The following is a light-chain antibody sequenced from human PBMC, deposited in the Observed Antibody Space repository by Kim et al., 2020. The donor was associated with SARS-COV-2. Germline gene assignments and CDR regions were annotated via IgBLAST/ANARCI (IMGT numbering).Light chain of an antibody. V-gene: IGLV3-21*04. CDR1: NIGSKS. CDR3: QVWDSSSDHPV. J-gene: IGLJ2*01. Sequence: SYELTQPPSVSVAPGKTARTTCGGNNIGSKSVHWYQQKPGQAPVLVIYYDSDRPSGIPEQFSGSNSGNTATLTISRVEAGDEADYYCQVWDSSSDHPVFGGGTQLTVL. CDR2: YDS.